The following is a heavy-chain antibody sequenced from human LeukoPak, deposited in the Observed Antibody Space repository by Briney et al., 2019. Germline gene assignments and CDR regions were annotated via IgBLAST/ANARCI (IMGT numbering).Heavy chain of an antibody. CDR2: IRYDGSNK. J-gene: IGHJ6*03. CDR3: AKDPSDIVVVPAANYYYYYMDV. CDR1: GFTFSSYG. V-gene: IGHV3-30*02. Sequence: PGGSLRLSCAASGFTFSSYGMHWVRQASGKGLEWVAFIRYDGSNKYYADSVKGRFTISRDNSKNTLNLQINSLRAEDTAVYYCAKDPSDIVVVPAANYYYYYMDVWGKGTTVTISS. D-gene: IGHD2-2*01.